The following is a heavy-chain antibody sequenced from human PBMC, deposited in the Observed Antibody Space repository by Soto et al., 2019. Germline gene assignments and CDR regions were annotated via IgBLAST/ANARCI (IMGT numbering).Heavy chain of an antibody. CDR3: AKDPIVLPTVTTVYYMDV. J-gene: IGHJ6*03. CDR2: ISYDGSNK. D-gene: IGHD4-4*01. CDR1: GFTFSSYG. Sequence: GSLRLSCAASGFTFSSYGMHWVRQAPGKGLEWVAVISYDGSNKYYADSVKGRFTISRDNSKNTLYLQMNSLRAEDTAVYYCAKDPIVLPTVTTVYYMDVWGKGTTVTVSS. V-gene: IGHV3-30*18.